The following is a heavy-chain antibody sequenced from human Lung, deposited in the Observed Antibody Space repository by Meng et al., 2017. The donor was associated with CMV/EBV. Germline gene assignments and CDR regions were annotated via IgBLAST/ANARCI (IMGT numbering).Heavy chain of an antibody. D-gene: IGHD2/OR15-2a*01. J-gene: IGHJ6*02. CDR2: MNPNRGNT. CDR3: ARGQVQCSTINCHDYRFSGMDV. V-gene: IGHV1-8*01. CDR1: GYTFSYYD. Sequence: ASXXVSXKASGYTFSYYDIIWVRQASGQGLEWVGWMNPNRGNTAYAQKFQGRVTMTRDTSTSIAYMELSSLRSGDTAVYYCARGQVQCSTINCHDYRFSGMDVXRQGXTVTVSS.